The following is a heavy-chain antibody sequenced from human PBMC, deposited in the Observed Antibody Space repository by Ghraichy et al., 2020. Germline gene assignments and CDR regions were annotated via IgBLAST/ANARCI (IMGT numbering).Heavy chain of an antibody. J-gene: IGHJ6*02. CDR2: IDSGGSGGSI. CDR1: GFTVSSKF. D-gene: IGHD2-2*01. V-gene: IGHV3-53*01. Sequence: GGSLRLSCASSGFTVSSKFMSWVRQAPGKGLEWVSVIDSGGSGGSIYYADSVKGRFTISRDNSKNTLFLQLNSLRADDTAVYYCARGDCSSTSCYYYYGLDVWGQGTTVTVSS. CDR3: ARGDCSSTSCYYYYGLDV.